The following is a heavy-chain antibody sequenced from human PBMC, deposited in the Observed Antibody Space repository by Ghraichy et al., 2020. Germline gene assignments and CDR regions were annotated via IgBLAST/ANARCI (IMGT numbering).Heavy chain of an antibody. CDR1: GFTFSSYS. D-gene: IGHD4-17*01. J-gene: IGHJ5*02. CDR3: ARDLGYGDYVSGWFDP. Sequence: GESLNISCAASGFTFSSYSMNWVRQAPGKGLEWVSYISSSSSTIYYADSVKGRFTISRDNAKNSLYLQMNSLRDEDTAVYYCARDLGYGDYVSGWFDPWGQGTLVTVSS. V-gene: IGHV3-48*02. CDR2: ISSSSSTI.